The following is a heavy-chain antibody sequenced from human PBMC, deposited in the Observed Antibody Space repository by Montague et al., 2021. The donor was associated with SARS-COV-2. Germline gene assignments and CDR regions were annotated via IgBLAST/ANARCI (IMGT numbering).Heavy chain of an antibody. J-gene: IGHJ4*02. CDR3: ARGGGYSYGALDY. CDR2: ST. V-gene: IGHV4-34*01. Sequence: STNYNPSLKSRVTISVDTSKKQFSLRLNSVTAADTAVYYCARGGGYSYGALDYWGQG. D-gene: IGHD5-18*01.